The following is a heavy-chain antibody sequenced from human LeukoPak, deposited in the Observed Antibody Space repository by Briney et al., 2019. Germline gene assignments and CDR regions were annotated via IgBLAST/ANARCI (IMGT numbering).Heavy chain of an antibody. D-gene: IGHD2-21*02. J-gene: IGHJ4*02. Sequence: SETLSLTCAVYGGSFSGYYWSWIRQPPGKGLEWIGEINHSGSTNYNPSLKSRVTISVDTSKNQFSLKLSSVTAADTAVYYCARPGPAYCGCYWYFFGHWGQGTLVTVSS. CDR1: GGSFSGYY. CDR2: INHSGST. V-gene: IGHV4-34*01. CDR3: ARPGPAYCGCYWYFFGH.